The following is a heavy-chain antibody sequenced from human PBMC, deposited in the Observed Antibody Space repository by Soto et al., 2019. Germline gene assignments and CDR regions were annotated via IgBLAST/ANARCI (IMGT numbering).Heavy chain of an antibody. CDR2: ISGSAGRT. J-gene: IGHJ6*02. CDR1: GFTFTSYA. V-gene: IGHV3-23*01. D-gene: IGHD2-2*01. Sequence: VQLLESGGGLVQPGGSLRLSCAASGFTFTSYAMSWVRQAPGKALEWVSIISGSAGRTYYADSVKGRFIISRDNSKNTLYLQMNSLRAEDTAVYFCAKVTSARVFYFGLDVWGQGTTVTVSS. CDR3: AKVTSARVFYFGLDV.